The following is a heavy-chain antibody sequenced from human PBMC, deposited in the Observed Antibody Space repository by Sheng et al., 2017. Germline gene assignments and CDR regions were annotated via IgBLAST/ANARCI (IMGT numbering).Heavy chain of an antibody. D-gene: IGHD4-17*01. Sequence: VQLQESGPGLVKPSQTLSLTCTVSGGSISSGSYYWSWIRQPAGKGLEWIGRIYTSGSTNYNPSLKSRVTISVDTSKNQFSLKLSSVTAADTAVYYCARDLRGLRPPGYGMDVWDQGP. CDR1: GGSISSGSYY. CDR3: ARDLRGLRPPGYGMDV. CDR2: IYTSGST. V-gene: IGHV4-61*02. J-gene: IGHJ6*02.